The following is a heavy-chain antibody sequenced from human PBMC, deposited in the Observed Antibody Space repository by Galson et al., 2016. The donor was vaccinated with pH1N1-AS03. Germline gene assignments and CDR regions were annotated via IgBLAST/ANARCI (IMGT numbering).Heavy chain of an antibody. CDR2: IYHSGST. CDR3: AGGSGDYGLDV. CDR1: GGSISSSGVYS. Sequence: TLSLTCAVSGGSISSSGVYSWSWIRQPPGKGLEWIGNIYHSGSTYYSPSLKSRVTISIDRSQNQFSLKLTSVTAADTAVYYCAGGSGDYGLDVWGQGTTVTISS. D-gene: IGHD3-16*01. V-gene: IGHV4-30-2*01. J-gene: IGHJ6*02.